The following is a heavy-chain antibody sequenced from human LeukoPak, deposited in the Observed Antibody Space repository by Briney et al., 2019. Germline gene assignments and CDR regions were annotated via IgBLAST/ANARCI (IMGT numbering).Heavy chain of an antibody. J-gene: IGHJ4*02. Sequence: GGSLRLSCAASGFTFSSYAMSWVRQAPGKGLEWVTAISGSGGSTYYADSVKGRFTISRDNSKNTLYLQMNSLRAEDTAVYYCAKDSRHITMVRGVIYYFNYWGQGTLVTVSS. CDR1: GFTFSSYA. CDR3: AKDSRHITMVRGVIYYFNY. CDR2: ISGSGGST. V-gene: IGHV3-23*01. D-gene: IGHD3-10*01.